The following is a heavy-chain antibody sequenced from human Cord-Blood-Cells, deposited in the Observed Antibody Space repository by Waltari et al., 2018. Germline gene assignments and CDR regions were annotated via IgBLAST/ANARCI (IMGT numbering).Heavy chain of an antibody. J-gene: IGHJ4*02. Sequence: QVQLQESGPGLGKPSETLSLTCAVSGYSISSGYSWGWARQPPGKGLGWIGSSDQSGTTSPTPSLKTPVTDSRATPTTQFPLRLSSVAAADTAVYCCAREGRLGGGDYWGQGTLVTVSS. CDR2: SDQSGTT. V-gene: IGHV4-38-2*01. CDR3: AREGRLGGGDY. D-gene: IGHD3-16*01. CDR1: GYSISSGYS.